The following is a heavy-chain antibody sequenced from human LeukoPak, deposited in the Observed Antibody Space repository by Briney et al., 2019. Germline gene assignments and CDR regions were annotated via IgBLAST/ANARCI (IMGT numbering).Heavy chain of an antibody. CDR3: AREMIVVVTTYFDY. Sequence: GGSLRLSCAASGFTFSSYWMSWVRQAPGKGLEWVANIKHDGSEKYYVDSVKGRFTISRDNAKNSLYLQMNSLRAEDTAVYYCAREMIVVVTTYFDYWGQGTLVTVSS. D-gene: IGHD2-21*02. CDR1: GFTFSSYW. V-gene: IGHV3-7*01. J-gene: IGHJ4*02. CDR2: IKHDGSEK.